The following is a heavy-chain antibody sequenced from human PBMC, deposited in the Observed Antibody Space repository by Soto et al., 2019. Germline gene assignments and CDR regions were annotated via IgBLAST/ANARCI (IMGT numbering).Heavy chain of an antibody. J-gene: IGHJ5*02. CDR3: ARGFTGRWFDP. Sequence: QVQLVQSGAEVKKPGSSVKVSCTASVGPFSSYAINWVLQAPGQGLEWMGVITPMFGAPHYAQNFKGRITITADKSTDTAYMELSSLTSGDTAVYFCARGFTGRWFDPWGQGTLVTVSS. CDR2: ITPMFGAP. V-gene: IGHV1-69*06. D-gene: IGHD3-10*01. CDR1: VGPFSSYA.